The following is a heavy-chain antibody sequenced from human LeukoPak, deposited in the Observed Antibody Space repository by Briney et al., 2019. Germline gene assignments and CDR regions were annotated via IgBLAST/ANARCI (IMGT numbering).Heavy chain of an antibody. Sequence: GGSLRLSCAASGFTVSSNYMSWVRQAPGKGLEWVSVIYGGGSTYYADSVKGRFTISRDNSKNTLYLQMNSLRAEDTAVYYCAREMVWFGEEYFDYWGQGTLVTVSS. D-gene: IGHD3-10*01. J-gene: IGHJ4*02. V-gene: IGHV3-66*01. CDR2: IYGGGST. CDR3: AREMVWFGEEYFDY. CDR1: GFTVSSNY.